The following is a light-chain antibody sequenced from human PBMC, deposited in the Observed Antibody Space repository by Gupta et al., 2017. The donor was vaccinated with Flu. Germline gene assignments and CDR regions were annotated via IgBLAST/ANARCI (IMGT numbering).Light chain of an antibody. Sequence: DSQMTQSPSSLSASVGDRVTITCRASQNITTYLNWYQQKPRSAPKVLIYGASSWQSGVPSGFSGSGSGTDFTLTISRLQPEDFAAYYCQHNDNTPWTFGQGTKVEIK. CDR1: QNITTY. CDR2: GAS. V-gene: IGKV1-39*01. CDR3: QHNDNTPWT. J-gene: IGKJ1*01.